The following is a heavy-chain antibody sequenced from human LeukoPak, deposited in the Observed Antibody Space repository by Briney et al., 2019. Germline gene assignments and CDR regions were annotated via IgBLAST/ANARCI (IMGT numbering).Heavy chain of an antibody. CDR2: INHSGST. J-gene: IGHJ3*02. V-gene: IGHV4-34*01. Sequence: PSETLSLTCAVYGGSFSGYYWSWIRQPPGKGLEWIGEINHSGSTNYNPSLKSRVTISVDTSKNQFSLKLSSVTAADTAVYYCARSTVVPASDAFGIWGQGTMVTVSS. CDR1: GGSFSGYY. CDR3: ARSTVVPASDAFGI. D-gene: IGHD2-2*01.